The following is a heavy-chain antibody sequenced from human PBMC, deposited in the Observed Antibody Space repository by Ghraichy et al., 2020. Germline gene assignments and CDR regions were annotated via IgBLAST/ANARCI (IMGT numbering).Heavy chain of an antibody. J-gene: IGHJ4*02. CDR2: IIPIFGTA. CDR3: ARGHRPNYYDSTGGVFDY. V-gene: IGHV1-69*13. Sequence: SVKVSCKASGGTFSSYAISWVRQAPGQGLEWMGGIIPIFGTANYAQKFQGRVTITADESTSTAYMELSSLRSEDTAVYYCARGHRPNYYDSTGGVFDYWGQGTLVTVSS. D-gene: IGHD3-22*01. CDR1: GGTFSSYA.